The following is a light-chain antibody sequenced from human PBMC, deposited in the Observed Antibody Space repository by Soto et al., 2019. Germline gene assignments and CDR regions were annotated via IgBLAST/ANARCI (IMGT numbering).Light chain of an antibody. CDR2: GAS. J-gene: IGKJ1*01. V-gene: IGKV3-20*01. Sequence: IALTQSPGTLSLSPGERATLSCRASQSVTTQLAWYQQKPGQAPRLIIHGASSRATGVPDRITGSGSGTDFTLSISRLEPEDFAVYYCQQYGGSTRTFGQGTKVEIK. CDR3: QQYGGSTRT. CDR1: QSVTTQ.